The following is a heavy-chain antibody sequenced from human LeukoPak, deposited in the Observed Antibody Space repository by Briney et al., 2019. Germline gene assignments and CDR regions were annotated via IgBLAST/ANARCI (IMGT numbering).Heavy chain of an antibody. Sequence: SETPSLTCTVSGGSISSYYWSWIRQPPGKGLEWIGYIYYSGSTNYNPSLKSRVTISVDTSKNQFSLKLSSVTAADTAVYYCAGLTLGYCSSTSCYDYWGQGTLVTVSS. V-gene: IGHV4-59*08. CDR2: IYYSGST. CDR3: AGLTLGYCSSTSCYDY. CDR1: GGSISSYY. J-gene: IGHJ4*02. D-gene: IGHD2-2*01.